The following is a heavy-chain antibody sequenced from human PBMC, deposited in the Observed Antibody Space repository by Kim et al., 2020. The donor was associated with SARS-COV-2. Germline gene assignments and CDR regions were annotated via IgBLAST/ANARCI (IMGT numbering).Heavy chain of an antibody. Sequence: DTGGGRFTMSRDNANISLFLQMNSLRAEDTAVYYCARPRFSSSWYSPIDYWGQGTLVTVSS. D-gene: IGHD6-13*01. J-gene: IGHJ4*02. CDR3: ARPRFSSSWYSPIDY. V-gene: IGHV3-11*04.